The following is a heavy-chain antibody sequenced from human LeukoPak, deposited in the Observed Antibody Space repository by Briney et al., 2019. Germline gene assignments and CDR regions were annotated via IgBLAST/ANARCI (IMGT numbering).Heavy chain of an antibody. CDR1: GFTFSSYG. CDR3: ARARRGYSYGYGY. V-gene: IGHV3-30*02. J-gene: IGHJ4*02. Sequence: GGSLRLSCAASGFTFSSYGMHWVRQAPGKGLEWVAFIRYDGSNKYYADSVKGRFTISRDNSKNTLYLQMNSLRAADTAVYYCARARRGYSYGYGYWGQGTLVTVSS. D-gene: IGHD5-18*01. CDR2: IRYDGSNK.